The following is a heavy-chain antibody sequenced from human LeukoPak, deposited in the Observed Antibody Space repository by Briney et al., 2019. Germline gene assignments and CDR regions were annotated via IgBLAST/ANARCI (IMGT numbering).Heavy chain of an antibody. V-gene: IGHV3-73*01. Sequence: PGGSLKLSCAASGFNFTDSAVHWVRQASGKGLEWVGRIRSRTNNYATSYAASLRGKFTISRDDSHDTVYLQMRGLKAEDTAVYYCTRVEAVPGSNPYYYYMDVWGKGTAVTVSS. CDR2: IRSRTNNYAT. J-gene: IGHJ6*03. CDR1: GFNFTDSA. CDR3: TRVEAVPGSNPYYYYMDV. D-gene: IGHD6-19*01.